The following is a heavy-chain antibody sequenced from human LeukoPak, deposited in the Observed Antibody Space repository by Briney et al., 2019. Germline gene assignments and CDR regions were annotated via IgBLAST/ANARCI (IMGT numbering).Heavy chain of an antibody. V-gene: IGHV1-8*03. J-gene: IGHJ5*02. D-gene: IGHD3-3*01. CDR3: ARVSDYDFWSGSYYNWFDP. CDR2: MNPNSGNT. CDR1: GYTFTSYG. Sequence: ASVKVSCKASGYTFTSYGISWVRQASGQGLEWMGWMNPNSGNTGYAQKFQGRVTITRNTSISTAYMELSSLRSEDTAVYYCARVSDYDFWSGSYYNWFDPWGQGTLVTVSS.